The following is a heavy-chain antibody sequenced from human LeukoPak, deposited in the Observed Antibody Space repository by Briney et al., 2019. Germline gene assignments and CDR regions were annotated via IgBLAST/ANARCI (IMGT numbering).Heavy chain of an antibody. CDR3: ARDRGPDIVVVPAALLNVDLVATRSWALDY. J-gene: IGHJ4*02. Sequence: PGGSLRLSCAASGFTFSSYAMHWVRQAPGKGLEWVAVISYDGSNKYYADSVKGRFTISRDNSKNTLYLQMNRLRAEDTAVCYCARDRGPDIVVVPAALLNVDLVATRSWALDYWGQGTLVTVSS. V-gene: IGHV3-30*04. CDR2: ISYDGSNK. D-gene: IGHD2-2*02. CDR1: GFTFSSYA.